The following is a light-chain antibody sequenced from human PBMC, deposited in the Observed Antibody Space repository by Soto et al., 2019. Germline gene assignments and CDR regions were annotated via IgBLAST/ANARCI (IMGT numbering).Light chain of an antibody. CDR3: AVWDVSLTAWV. J-gene: IGLJ3*02. CDR1: SSDVGGYNY. CDR2: SDN. Sequence: QSVLTQPASVSGSPGQSITISCTGSSSDVGGYNYVSWYQQHPGKAPKLLIYSDNQRPSGVPDRFSGSKSGASAYLAISGLQSADEADYYCAVWDVSLTAWVFGGGTKLTVL. V-gene: IGLV2-14*01.